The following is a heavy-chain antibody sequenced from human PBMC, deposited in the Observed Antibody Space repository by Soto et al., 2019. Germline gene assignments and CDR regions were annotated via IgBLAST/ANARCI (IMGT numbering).Heavy chain of an antibody. D-gene: IGHD5-12*01. Sequence: QVQLVQSGAEVKKPGSSVQVSCKASGGGNLRDYRTTWVRQAPGQGLEWVGGMIPKLGSANYAQNFQGRVTITADESTRTVYMELQSLSSEDTAVYYCARGGGGYKFGAVYWGQGTPVTVSS. CDR3: ARGGGGYKFGAVY. CDR2: MIPKLGSA. V-gene: IGHV1-69*01. J-gene: IGHJ4*02. CDR1: GGGNLRDYR.